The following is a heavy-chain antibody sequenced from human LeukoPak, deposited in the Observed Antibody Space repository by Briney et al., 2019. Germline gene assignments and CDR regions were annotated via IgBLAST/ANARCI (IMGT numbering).Heavy chain of an antibody. D-gene: IGHD4-23*01. CDR2: IIPTLGIA. V-gene: IGHV1-69*04. Sequence: SVKVSCKASGGTFSSYAISWVRQAPGQGLEWMGRIIPTLGIANYAQKFQGRVTITADKSTSTAYMELSSLRSEDAAVYYCARVSSNSRGDYFDYWGQGTLVTVSS. J-gene: IGHJ4*02. CDR1: GGTFSSYA. CDR3: ARVSSNSRGDYFDY.